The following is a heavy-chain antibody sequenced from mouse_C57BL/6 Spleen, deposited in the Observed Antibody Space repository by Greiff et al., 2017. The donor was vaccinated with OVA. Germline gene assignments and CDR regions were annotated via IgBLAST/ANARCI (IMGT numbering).Heavy chain of an antibody. CDR2: INYDGSST. CDR1: GFTFSDYY. V-gene: IGHV5-16*01. D-gene: IGHD1-1*01. J-gene: IGHJ3*01. CDR3: ARDGIYYYGSSSGGFAY. Sequence: EVQVVESEGGLVQPGSSMKLSCTASGFTFSDYYMAWVRQVPEKGLEWVANINYDGSSTYYLDSLKSRFIISRDNAKNILYLQMSSLKSEDTATYYCARDGIYYYGSSSGGFAYWGQGTLVTVSA.